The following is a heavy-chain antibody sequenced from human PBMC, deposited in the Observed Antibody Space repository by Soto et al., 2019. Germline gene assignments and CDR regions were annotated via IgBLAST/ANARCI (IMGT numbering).Heavy chain of an antibody. V-gene: IGHV4-38-2*02. J-gene: IGHJ5*02. CDR2: VYDGGNS. CDR1: GFSISSCYC. D-gene: IGHD3-22*01. Sequence: SETLSLTCSVSGFSISSCYCWGWIRQPPGEGLEWIGSVYDGGNSYYNPSLKSRVSISIDTSKNQFSLKLNSVTAADTAVYYCARTGTVSSGYYYAWFHPWGQGTRVTVSS. CDR3: ARTGTVSSGYYYAWFHP.